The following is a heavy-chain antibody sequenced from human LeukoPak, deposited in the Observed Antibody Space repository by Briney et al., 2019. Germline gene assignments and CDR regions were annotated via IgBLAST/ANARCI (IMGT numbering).Heavy chain of an antibody. CDR2: IYYSGST. V-gene: IGHV4-31*03. CDR3: ARASPPPWEFDY. D-gene: IGHD1-26*01. CDR1: GGSISSGGYY. Sequence: SETLSLTCTVSGGSISSGGYYWSWIRQHPGKGLEWIGYIYYSGSTYYNPSLKSRVTISVDTSKNQFSLKLSSVTAADTAVYYCARASPPPWEFDYWGQGTLVTVSS. J-gene: IGHJ4*02.